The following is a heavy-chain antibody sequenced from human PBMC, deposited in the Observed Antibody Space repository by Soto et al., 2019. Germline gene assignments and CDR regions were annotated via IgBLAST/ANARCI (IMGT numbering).Heavy chain of an antibody. CDR3: VRDPNLNGYNWFDP. CDR2: IYHSGST. CDR1: GGSISSGGYS. Sequence: PSETLSLTCAVSGGSISSGGYSWSWIRQPPGKGLEWIGYIYHSGSTYYNPSLKSRVTISVDRSKNQFSLKLSSVTAADTAVYYCVRDPNLNGYNWFDPWGQGTLVTVSS. D-gene: IGHD3-9*01. J-gene: IGHJ5*02. V-gene: IGHV4-30-2*01.